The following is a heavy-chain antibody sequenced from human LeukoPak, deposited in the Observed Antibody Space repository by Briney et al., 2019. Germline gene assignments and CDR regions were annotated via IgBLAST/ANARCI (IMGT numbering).Heavy chain of an antibody. CDR2: IGTAGDA. Sequence: GGSLRLSCAASGFTFSSYDMHWVRQTTGNILEWVSGIGTAGDAYYPGSVKGRFTISRENAKNSLYPQMNSLGAGDTAVYYCVRGEPYGSPDYWGQGTLVTVSS. V-gene: IGHV3-13*01. CDR1: GFTFSSYD. J-gene: IGHJ4*02. CDR3: VRGEPYGSPDY. D-gene: IGHD3-10*01.